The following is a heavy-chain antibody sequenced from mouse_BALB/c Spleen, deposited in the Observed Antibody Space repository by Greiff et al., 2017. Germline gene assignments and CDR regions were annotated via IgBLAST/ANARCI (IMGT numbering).Heavy chain of an antibody. CDR1: GYTFTSYW. J-gene: IGHJ4*01. D-gene: IGHD2-4*01. CDR2: INPSTGYT. V-gene: IGHV1-7*01. CDR3: ARPYDYDEYAMDY. Sequence: VQLQQSGAELAKPGASVKMSCKASGYTFTSYWMHWVKQRPGQGLEWIGYINPSTGYTEYNQKFKDKATLTADKSSSTAYMQLSSLTSEDSAVYYCARPYDYDEYAMDYWGQGTSVTVSS.